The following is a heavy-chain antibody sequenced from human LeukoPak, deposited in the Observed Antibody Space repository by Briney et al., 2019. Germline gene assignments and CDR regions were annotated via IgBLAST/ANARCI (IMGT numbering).Heavy chain of an antibody. D-gene: IGHD2-15*01. J-gene: IGHJ4*02. Sequence: PSQTLSLTCSVSGGSISSGDYYWSWIRQPPGKRPEWIGYTHYSGRTYYHPSLKSRLTISADTSTNQFSLRLSSVTAADTALYYCARTYCSGGTCYGLDYWGQGTLVTVSS. CDR2: THYSGRT. CDR3: ARTYCSGGTCYGLDY. V-gene: IGHV4-30-4*08. CDR1: GGSISSGDYY.